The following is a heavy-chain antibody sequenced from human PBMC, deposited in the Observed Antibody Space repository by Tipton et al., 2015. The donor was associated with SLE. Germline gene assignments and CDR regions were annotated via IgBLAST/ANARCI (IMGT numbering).Heavy chain of an antibody. J-gene: IGHJ4*02. Sequence: TLSLTCAVSGGSISRSNWWSWVRQPPGKGLEWIGEIYHSGSTNYNPSLKSRVNISVDTSKNQFSLKLSSVTAADTAVYYCARHPPRGGSGYALDNWGQGTLVTVSS. CDR2: IYHSGST. V-gene: IGHV4-4*02. D-gene: IGHD5-12*01. CDR1: GGSISRSNW. CDR3: ARHPPRGGSGYALDN.